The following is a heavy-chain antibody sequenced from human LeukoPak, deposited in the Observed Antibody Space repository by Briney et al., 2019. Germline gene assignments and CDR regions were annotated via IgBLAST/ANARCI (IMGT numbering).Heavy chain of an antibody. D-gene: IGHD3-22*01. V-gene: IGHV1-69*05. CDR1: RGTFSSYA. CDR3: ARAYYYDSSGYFDY. J-gene: IGHJ4*02. CDR2: IIPIFGTA. Sequence: SVKLSCKASRGTFSSYAISWVRQAPGQGLEWMGGIIPIFGTANYAQKFQGRVTITTDESTSTAYMELSSLRSEDTAVYYCARAYYYDSSGYFDYWGQGTLVTVSS.